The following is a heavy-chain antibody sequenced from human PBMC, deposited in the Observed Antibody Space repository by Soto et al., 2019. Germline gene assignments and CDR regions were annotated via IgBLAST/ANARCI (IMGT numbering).Heavy chain of an antibody. D-gene: IGHD6-13*01. Sequence: LTCTVSGGSISSYYWSWIRQPPGKGLEWIGYIYYSGSTNYNPSLKSRVTISVDTSKNQFSLKLSSVTAADTAVYYCARDGSSSWYRSGAYYYYGMDVWGQGTTVTVSS. CDR2: IYYSGST. CDR3: ARDGSSSWYRSGAYYYYGMDV. J-gene: IGHJ6*02. CDR1: GGSISSYY. V-gene: IGHV4-59*01.